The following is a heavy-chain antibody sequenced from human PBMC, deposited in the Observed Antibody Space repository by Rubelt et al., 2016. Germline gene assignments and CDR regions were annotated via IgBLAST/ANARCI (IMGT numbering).Heavy chain of an antibody. D-gene: IGHD3-10*01. Sequence: QVQLVQSGAEVKKPGASVKVSCKASGYTFTSYGISWVRQAPGQGLEWMGWISAYTGNTNYAQKLQGRVTITTDTSTSTAYMELRSLRSDDTAVYYCARDPLPVRGVIMTPTHWGQGTLVTVSS. J-gene: IGHJ4*02. CDR3: ARDPLPVRGVIMTPTH. CDR2: ISAYTGNT. CDR1: GYTFTSYG. V-gene: IGHV1-18*01.